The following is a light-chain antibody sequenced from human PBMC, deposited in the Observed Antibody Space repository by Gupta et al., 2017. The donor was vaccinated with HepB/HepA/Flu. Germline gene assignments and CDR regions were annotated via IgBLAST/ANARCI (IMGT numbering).Light chain of an antibody. CDR2: DAS. J-gene: IGKJ2*01. V-gene: IGKV1-33*01. Sequence: DIQMTQSPSSLSASVGDRVTITCQASQDISHYLNWYQQKPGKAPKLLIYDASNLETGVPSRFSGSGSGTDFTFTISSLQPEDIATYYCQQYENLPPYTFGQGTKLEIK. CDR3: QQYENLPPYT. CDR1: QDISHY.